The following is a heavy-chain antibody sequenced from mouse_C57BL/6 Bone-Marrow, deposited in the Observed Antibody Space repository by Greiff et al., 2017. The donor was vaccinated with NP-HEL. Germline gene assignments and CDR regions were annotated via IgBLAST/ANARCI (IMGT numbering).Heavy chain of an antibody. CDR2: IDPSDSDT. V-gene: IGHV1-69*01. CDR1: GYTFTSYW. Sequence: QVQLQQSGAELVMPGASVKLSCKASGYTFTSYWMHWVKQRPGQGLEWIGEIDPSDSDTNYNQKFQGKSTLTVDKSSSTAYMQLSSLTSEDTAVYYCARGAYYGYDGWYFDVWGTGTTVTVSA. J-gene: IGHJ1*03. D-gene: IGHD2-9*01. CDR3: ARGAYYGYDGWYFDV.